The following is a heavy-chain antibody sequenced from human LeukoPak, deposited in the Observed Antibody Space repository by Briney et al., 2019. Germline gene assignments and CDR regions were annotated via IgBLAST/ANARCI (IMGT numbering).Heavy chain of an antibody. D-gene: IGHD2-2*01. V-gene: IGHV1-69*04. CDR3: ARERVVVVPAALPFDP. CDR2: IIPILGIA. J-gene: IGHJ5*02. CDR1: GGTFSSYA. Sequence: ASVKVSCKASGGTFSSYAISWVRQAPGQGLEWMGRIIPILGIASYAQKFQGRVTITADKSTSTAYMELSSLRSEDTAVYYCARERVVVVPAALPFDPWGQGTLVTVSS.